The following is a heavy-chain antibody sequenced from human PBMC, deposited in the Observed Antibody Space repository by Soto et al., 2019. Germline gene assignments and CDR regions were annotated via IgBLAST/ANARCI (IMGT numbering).Heavy chain of an antibody. J-gene: IGHJ3*02. Sequence: PXGTLSLTCTVSGGSISSYYWSWIRQPPGKGLEWIGYIYYSGSTNYNPSLKSRVTISVDTSKNQFSLKLSSVTAADTAVYYCASEINSSDAFDIWGQGTMVTVSS. D-gene: IGHD3-16*01. CDR1: GGSISSYY. CDR3: ASEINSSDAFDI. CDR2: IYYSGST. V-gene: IGHV4-59*01.